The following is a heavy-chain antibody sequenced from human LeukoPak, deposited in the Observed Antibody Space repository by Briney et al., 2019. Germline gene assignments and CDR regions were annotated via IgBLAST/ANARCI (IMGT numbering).Heavy chain of an antibody. Sequence: GGSLRLSCAASGFTFSSYGMHWVRQAPGKGLEWVAVISYDGSNKYYADSVKGRFTISRDNSKNTLYLQMNSLRAEDTAVYYCAKDGVGWFDPWGQGTLVTVS. CDR2: ISYDGSNK. CDR3: AKDGVGWFDP. J-gene: IGHJ5*02. CDR1: GFTFSSYG. V-gene: IGHV3-30*18. D-gene: IGHD1-26*01.